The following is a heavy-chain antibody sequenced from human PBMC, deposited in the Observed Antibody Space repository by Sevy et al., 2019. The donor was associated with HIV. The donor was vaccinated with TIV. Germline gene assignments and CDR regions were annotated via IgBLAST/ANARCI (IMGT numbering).Heavy chain of an antibody. CDR2: ISNDGSNK. Sequence: GGSLRLSCAASGFIFSSYAMHWVRQAPGKGLEWVAVISNDGSNKYYADSVKGRFTISRDNSKNTLYLQMNSLRAEDTAVYYCARPNRWGSKDYYGMAVWGQGTTVTVSS. CDR3: ARPNRWGSKDYYGMAV. J-gene: IGHJ6*02. V-gene: IGHV3-30*04. D-gene: IGHD3-16*01. CDR1: GFIFSSYA.